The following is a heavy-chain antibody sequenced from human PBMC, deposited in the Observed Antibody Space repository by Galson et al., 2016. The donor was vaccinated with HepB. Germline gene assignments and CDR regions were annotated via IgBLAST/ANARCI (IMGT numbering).Heavy chain of an antibody. Sequence: SLRLSCAASGFPFSISGMSWVRQIPGRGLEWVSGITGSGGTTHYADSVKGRFTISRDNSKNTLYLYMNSLRAGDTAVYYCGKHGGFDYWGQGALVTVSS. CDR1: GFPFSISG. CDR3: GKHGGFDY. J-gene: IGHJ4*02. V-gene: IGHV3-23*01. CDR2: ITGSGGTT. D-gene: IGHD3-16*01.